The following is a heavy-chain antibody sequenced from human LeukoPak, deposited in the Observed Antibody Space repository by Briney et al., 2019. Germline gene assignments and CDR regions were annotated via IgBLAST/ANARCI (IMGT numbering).Heavy chain of an antibody. J-gene: IGHJ4*02. Sequence: GGSLRLSCAASGFIFSDYYMSWVRQAPGKGLEWVSYIGSRGRDSNIYYADSVKGRFTISRDNANNSLSLQMDSLRAEDTAVYYCARDSSGDYVLDYWGQGTLVTVSS. V-gene: IGHV3-11*04. D-gene: IGHD4-17*01. CDR1: GFIFSDYY. CDR3: ARDSSGDYVLDY. CDR2: IGSRGRDSNI.